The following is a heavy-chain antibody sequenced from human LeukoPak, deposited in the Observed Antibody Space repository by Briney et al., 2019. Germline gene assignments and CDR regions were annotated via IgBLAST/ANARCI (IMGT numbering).Heavy chain of an antibody. J-gene: IGHJ6*02. Sequence: PSETLSLTCAVYGGSFSGYYWSWIRQPPGKGLEWIGEINHSGSTNCNPSLESRVAISMDTSKRQFSLKLSSVTAADTAVYYCRLYYYYYGMDFWGLGTTVTVSS. V-gene: IGHV4-34*01. CDR3: RLYYYYYGMDF. CDR2: INHSGST. CDR1: GGSFSGYY.